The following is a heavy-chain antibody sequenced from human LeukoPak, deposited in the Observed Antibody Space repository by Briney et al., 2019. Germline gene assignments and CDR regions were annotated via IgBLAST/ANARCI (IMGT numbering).Heavy chain of an antibody. CDR1: GGSFSGYY. CDR2: INYSGST. J-gene: IGHJ6*02. Sequence: PSETLSLTCAVYGGSFSGYYWSWIRQPPGKGLEWIGEINYSGSTNYNPSLKSRVTISVDTSKNQFSLKLSSVTAADTAVYYCAREYYYDSSGYYGPYYYGMDVWGQGTTVTVSS. V-gene: IGHV4-34*01. CDR3: AREYYYDSSGYYGPYYYGMDV. D-gene: IGHD3-22*01.